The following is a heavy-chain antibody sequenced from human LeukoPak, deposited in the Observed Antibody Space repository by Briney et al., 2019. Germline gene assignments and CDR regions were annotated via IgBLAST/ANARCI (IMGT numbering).Heavy chain of an antibody. V-gene: IGHV4-39*07. J-gene: IGHJ4*02. Sequence: KPSETLSLTCTVSGGSISSSSYYWGWIRQPPGKGLEWIGSIYYSGSTYYNPSLKSRVTISVDTSKNQFSLKLSSVTAADTAVYYCARDLDYGSGSYYPFDYWGQGTLVTVSS. CDR1: GGSISSSSYY. D-gene: IGHD3-10*01. CDR2: IYYSGST. CDR3: ARDLDYGSGSYYPFDY.